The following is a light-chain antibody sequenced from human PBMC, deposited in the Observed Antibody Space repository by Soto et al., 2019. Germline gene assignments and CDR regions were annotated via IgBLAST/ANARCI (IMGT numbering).Light chain of an antibody. J-gene: IGKJ2*01. CDR3: HQYNSY. CDR2: YAS. V-gene: IGKV1-5*01. Sequence: DVHMTQSPSTLSASVGDRVTITCRASESIATWLAWYQQKPGKAPKLLIYYASHLETGVTSRFSGGGSGTEFTLTISGLQPDDFATYYCHQYNSYFGQGTRLEI. CDR1: ESIATW.